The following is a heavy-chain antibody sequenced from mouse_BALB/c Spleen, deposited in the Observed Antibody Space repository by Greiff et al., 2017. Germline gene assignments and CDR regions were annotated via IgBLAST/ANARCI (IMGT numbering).Heavy chain of an antibody. CDR2: IDPSDSYT. Sequence: VQLQQPGAELVKPGASVKMSCKASGYTFTSYCMHWVKQRPGQGLEWIGVIDPSDSYTSYNQKFKGKATLTVDTSSSTAYMQLSSLTSEDSAVYYCTRGGWLLLGYFDVWGAGTTGTVSS. V-gene: IGHV1S127*01. J-gene: IGHJ1*01. CDR3: TRGGWLLLGYFDV. CDR1: GYTFTSYC. D-gene: IGHD2-3*01.